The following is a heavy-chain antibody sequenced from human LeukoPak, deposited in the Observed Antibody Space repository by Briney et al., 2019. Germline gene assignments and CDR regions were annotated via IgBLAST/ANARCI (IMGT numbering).Heavy chain of an antibody. D-gene: IGHD1-26*01. CDR1: GFAFSSYW. J-gene: IGHJ4*02. CDR2: IKQDGGEK. V-gene: IGHV3-7*01. Sequence: GGSLRLSCVASGFAFSSYWMSWVRQAPGKGLEWVANIKQDGGEKYYVDSVKGRFTISRDNAKNSLFLQMNSLRVEDTAVYYCARLGGSYYTYWGQGALVTVSS. CDR3: ARLGGSYYTY.